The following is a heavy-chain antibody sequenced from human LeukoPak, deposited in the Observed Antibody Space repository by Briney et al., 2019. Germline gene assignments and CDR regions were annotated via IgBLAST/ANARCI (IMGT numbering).Heavy chain of an antibody. D-gene: IGHD4-17*01. Sequence: ASVKVSCKASGYTFTSYGISWVRQAPGQGLEWMGWISAYNGNTNYAQKLQGRVTMTTDTSTSTAYMELSSLRSEDTAVYYCARGLLSYGAPSHFDYWGQGTLVTVSS. V-gene: IGHV1-18*01. CDR2: ISAYNGNT. J-gene: IGHJ4*02. CDR3: ARGLLSYGAPSHFDY. CDR1: GYTFTSYG.